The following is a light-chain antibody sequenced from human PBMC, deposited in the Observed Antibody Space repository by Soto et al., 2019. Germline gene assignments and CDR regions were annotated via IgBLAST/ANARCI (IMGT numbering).Light chain of an antibody. Sequence: QSVLAQPPSASGTPGQRVTISCSGSSSNIGSNTVNWHQQLPGTAPKLLIYSNHQRPSGVPDRFSGSKSGTSASLAISGLQSEDEADYYCSAWDDSLSGLVFGGRTKLTVL. CDR1: SSNIGSNT. V-gene: IGLV1-44*01. CDR2: SNH. CDR3: SAWDDSLSGLV. J-gene: IGLJ3*02.